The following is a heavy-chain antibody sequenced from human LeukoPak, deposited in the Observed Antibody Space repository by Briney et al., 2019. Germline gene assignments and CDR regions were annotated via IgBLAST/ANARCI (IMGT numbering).Heavy chain of an antibody. Sequence: GGSLRLSCAASGFTFSSYRMNWVRQAPGKGLEWVSSISSSSSYIYYADSMKGRFTISRDNAKNSLYLQMNSLRAEDTAVYYCARVSSPDYYDSSGNFDYWGQGTLVTVSS. CDR3: ARVSSPDYYDSSGNFDY. J-gene: IGHJ4*02. D-gene: IGHD3-22*01. CDR1: GFTFSSYR. V-gene: IGHV3-21*01. CDR2: ISSSSSYI.